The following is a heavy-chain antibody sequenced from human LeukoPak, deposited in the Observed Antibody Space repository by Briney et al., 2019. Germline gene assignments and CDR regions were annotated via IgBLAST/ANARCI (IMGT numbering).Heavy chain of an antibody. Sequence: ASVKVSCRASGGTFSSYAISWVRQAPGQGLEWMGGIIPIFGTAKYAQKFQGRVTITADKPKSRVYMGLSSLRSEDTAVYYCARGLTIFGVVINYMDVWGKGTTVTVSS. CDR2: IIPIFGTA. CDR3: ARGLTIFGVVINYMDV. V-gene: IGHV1-69*06. J-gene: IGHJ6*03. D-gene: IGHD3-3*01. CDR1: GGTFSSYA.